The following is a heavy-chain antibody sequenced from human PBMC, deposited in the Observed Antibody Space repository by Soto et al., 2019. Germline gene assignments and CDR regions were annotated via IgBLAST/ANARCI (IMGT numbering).Heavy chain of an antibody. J-gene: IGHJ5*02. V-gene: IGHV3-48*03. Sequence: EVQLVESGGGLVQPGGSLRLSCAASGFTFSSYEMNWVRQAPGKGLEWVAYISSSGSTIYYADSVKGRFTISRDNAKNSLYLQMNSLGAEDTAVYYCERDPVPFGESHSWFDPWGQGTLVTVSS. CDR2: ISSSGSTI. D-gene: IGHD3-10*01. CDR1: GFTFSSYE. CDR3: ERDPVPFGESHSWFDP.